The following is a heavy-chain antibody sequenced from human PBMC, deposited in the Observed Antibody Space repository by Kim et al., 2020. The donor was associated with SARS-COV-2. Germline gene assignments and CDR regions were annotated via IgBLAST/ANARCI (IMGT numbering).Heavy chain of an antibody. D-gene: IGHD3-3*01. CDR1: GGSISSGGYY. J-gene: IGHJ5*02. V-gene: IGHV4-31*03. CDR3: ARGLRGADMIFGVINLFDL. Sequence: SETLSLTCTVSGGSISSGGYYWSWIRQHPGKGLEWIGYIYYSGSSNYNPSLKSRVTISVNTSKNQFSLRLSSVTASVTAVYYCARGLRGADMIFGVINLFDLWAEGTLLTVSS. CDR2: IYYSGSS.